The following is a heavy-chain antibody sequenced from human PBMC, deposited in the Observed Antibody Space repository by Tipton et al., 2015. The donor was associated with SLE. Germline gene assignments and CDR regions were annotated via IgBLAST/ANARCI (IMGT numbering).Heavy chain of an antibody. D-gene: IGHD6-13*01. V-gene: IGHV4-38-2*02. Sequence: TLSLTCTVSGFSISSGYYWGWIRQPPGKGLVWIGSIYHSGSTYYNPSLKSRVTISVDTSKNQFSLKLSSVTAADTAVYYCARSAGYGSNWAHFDYWGQGTLVTVSS. CDR1: GFSISSGYY. J-gene: IGHJ4*02. CDR3: ARSAGYGSNWAHFDY. CDR2: IYHSGST.